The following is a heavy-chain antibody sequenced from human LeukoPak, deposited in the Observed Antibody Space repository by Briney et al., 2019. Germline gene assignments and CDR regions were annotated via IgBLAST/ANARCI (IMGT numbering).Heavy chain of an antibody. Sequence: PSETLSLTCTVSGGSINSYYWSWIRQPPGKGPEWIGYIYDSGSTNYNPSLKSRVTISVDTSKNQFSLKLSSVTAADTAVYYCACLTTADAFDIWGQGTMVTVSS. CDR1: GGSINSYY. V-gene: IGHV4-59*01. D-gene: IGHD3-22*01. CDR2: IYDSGST. CDR3: ACLTTADAFDI. J-gene: IGHJ3*02.